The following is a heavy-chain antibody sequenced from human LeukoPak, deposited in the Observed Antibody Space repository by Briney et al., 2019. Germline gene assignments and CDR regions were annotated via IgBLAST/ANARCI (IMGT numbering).Heavy chain of an antibody. CDR1: GFTFSSYW. Sequence: GGSLRLSCAASGFTFSSYWMHWVRQAPGKGLVWVSRISSDGSSTTYADSVKGRFTISRDNAKNTLYLQMNSLRAEDTAVYYCGRGGKVEQLVLARWSQGSLVTVSS. D-gene: IGHD6-13*01. CDR2: ISSDGSST. CDR3: GRGGKVEQLVLAR. J-gene: IGHJ4*02. V-gene: IGHV3-74*01.